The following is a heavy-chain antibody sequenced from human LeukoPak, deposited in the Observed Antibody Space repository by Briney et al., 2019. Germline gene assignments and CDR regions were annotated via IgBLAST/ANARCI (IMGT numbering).Heavy chain of an antibody. CDR1: GDSIANYY. CDR2: IFSSGVT. D-gene: IGHD2/OR15-2a*01. V-gene: IGHV4-4*07. J-gene: IGHJ3*01. CDR3: ARDPFRSSFDF. Sequence: SETLSLTCTVSGDSIANYYWSWIRQPAGKGLEYIGRIFSSGVTHYNPSLKSRVTISLDKTKNQFSLSLTSVTAAGTAVYYCARDPFRSSFDFWGRGTMITVSS.